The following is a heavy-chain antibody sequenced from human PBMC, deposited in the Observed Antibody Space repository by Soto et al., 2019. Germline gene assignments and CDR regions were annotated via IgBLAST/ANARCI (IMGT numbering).Heavy chain of an antibody. Sequence: GESLKISCRGSGYSFSSYWITWLRQMPGKGLEWMGDFDPTDSYTSYSPSFHGHVTISIDKSIATAYLQWSSLKASDTAIYYCAASIFYYGMDVWGQGTTVTVSS. CDR1: GYSFSSYW. CDR2: FDPTDSYT. J-gene: IGHJ6*02. CDR3: AASIFYYGMDV. V-gene: IGHV5-10-1*01.